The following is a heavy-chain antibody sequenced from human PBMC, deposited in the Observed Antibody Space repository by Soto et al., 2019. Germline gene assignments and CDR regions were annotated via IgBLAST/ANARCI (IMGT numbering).Heavy chain of an antibody. V-gene: IGHV3-23*01. CDR3: AKDPLEGSGSYYNEPTHDY. D-gene: IGHD3-10*01. Sequence: GGSLRLSCAASGFTFSSYAMSWVRQAPGKGLEWVSAISGSGGSTYYADSVKGRFTISRDNSKNTLYLQMNSLRAEDTAVYYCAKDPLEGSGSYYNEPTHDYWGQGTLVTVSS. J-gene: IGHJ4*02. CDR1: GFTFSSYA. CDR2: ISGSGGST.